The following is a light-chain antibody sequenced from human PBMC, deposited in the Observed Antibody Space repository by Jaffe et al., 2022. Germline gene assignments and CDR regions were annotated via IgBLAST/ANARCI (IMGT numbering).Light chain of an antibody. V-gene: IGKV1-39*01. CDR3: QQSYTTLLT. CDR1: QRISSY. J-gene: IGKJ4*01. CDR2: AAS. Sequence: DIQMTQSPSSLSASVGDRVTITCRASQRISSYLNWYQQKPGKGPKVLIYAASSLQSGVPSRFSGSGSGTDFTLTISSLQPEDFATYYCQQSYTTLLTFGGGTKVEIK.